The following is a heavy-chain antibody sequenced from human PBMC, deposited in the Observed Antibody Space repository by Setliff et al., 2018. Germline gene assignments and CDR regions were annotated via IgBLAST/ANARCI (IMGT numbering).Heavy chain of an antibody. CDR3: ARVSAIDKRVDY. CDR1: GGSISSGDYY. CDR2: IYYSGST. J-gene: IGHJ4*02. V-gene: IGHV4-61*08. Sequence: PSETLSLTCTVSGGSISSGDYYWSWIRQPPGKGLEWIGYIYYSGSTNYNPSLKSRVTISVDTSKNQFSLKLSSVTAADTAVYYCARVSAIDKRVDYWGQGTLVTVSS. D-gene: IGHD3-22*01.